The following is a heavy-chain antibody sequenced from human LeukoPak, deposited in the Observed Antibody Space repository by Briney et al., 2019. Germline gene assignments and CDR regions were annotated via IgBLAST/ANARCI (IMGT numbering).Heavy chain of an antibody. D-gene: IGHD2-15*01. V-gene: IGHV4-59*01. CDR2: IYYSGST. CDR1: GGSFSGYY. CDR3: ARLPVCSGGSCYQLYFDY. J-gene: IGHJ4*02. Sequence: SETLSLTCAVYGGSFSGYYWSWLRQPPGKGLEWIGYIYYSGSTNYNPSLKSRVTISVDTSKNQFSLKLSSVTAADTAVYYCARLPVCSGGSCYQLYFDYWGQGTLVTVSS.